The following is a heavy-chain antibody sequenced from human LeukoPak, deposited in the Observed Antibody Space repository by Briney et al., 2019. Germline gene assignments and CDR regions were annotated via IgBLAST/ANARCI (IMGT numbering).Heavy chain of an antibody. CDR3: ARVLVSRGGPNDP. D-gene: IGHD2-8*01. CDR2: IYSSGST. CDR1: GGSISGYY. Sequence: SETLSLTCTVSGGSISGYYWNWIRQPPGKGLEWIGYIYSSGSTNYNASLKSRVTVSVDTSKNQFSLKLSSVTAADTAVYYCARVLVSRGGPNDPWGQGTLVTVSS. J-gene: IGHJ5*02. V-gene: IGHV4-4*09.